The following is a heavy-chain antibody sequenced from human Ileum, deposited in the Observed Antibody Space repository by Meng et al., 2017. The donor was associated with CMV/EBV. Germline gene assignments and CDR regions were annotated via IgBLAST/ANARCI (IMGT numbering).Heavy chain of an antibody. D-gene: IGHD3-10*01. CDR1: GASISGYH. CDR2: LRTSGTT. Sequence: RRQESGPGLVKPSETLSLTCIVSGASISGYHWTWIRKPAGKGLEWIGRLRTSGTTDHNPSLKSRVTLSIDTSKNQFSLKLNSVTAADTAVYYCGRAGARGVPVDMWGQGTLVTVSS. CDR3: GRAGARGVPVDM. V-gene: IGHV4-4*07. J-gene: IGHJ4*02.